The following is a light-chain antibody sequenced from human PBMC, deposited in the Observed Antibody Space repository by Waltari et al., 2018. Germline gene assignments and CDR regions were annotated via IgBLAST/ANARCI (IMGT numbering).Light chain of an antibody. CDR1: PTVLYSSNNKNY. CDR3: QQYYTSPYT. Sequence: DIVMTQSPDSLAVSLGERATINCKSSPTVLYSSNNKNYLAWYQQKPVQPPKLVIYWASTRKSGVPDRFSASGSETDFNFTISSLQAEDVAVYYCQQYYTSPYTFAQGTKLEI. J-gene: IGKJ2*01. V-gene: IGKV4-1*01. CDR2: WAS.